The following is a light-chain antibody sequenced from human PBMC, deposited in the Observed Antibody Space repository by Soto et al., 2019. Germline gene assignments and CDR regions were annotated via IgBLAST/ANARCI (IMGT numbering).Light chain of an antibody. CDR3: QTFNNYPYT. J-gene: IGKJ2*01. CDR1: QSISNW. CDR2: DAS. V-gene: IGKV1-5*01. Sequence: DIQMTQSPSTLSASVGDRVIITCRASQSISNWLAWYQQKPGKAPKLLIYDASTLQGGVPSRFSGSGSGTEFPLTIRRLQPDDFSTYYCQTFNNYPYTFGQGTKLEI.